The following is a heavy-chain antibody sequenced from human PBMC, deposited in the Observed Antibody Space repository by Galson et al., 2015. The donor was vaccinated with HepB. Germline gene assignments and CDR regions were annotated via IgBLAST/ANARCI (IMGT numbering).Heavy chain of an antibody. D-gene: IGHD3-10*01. Sequence: SVKVSCKASGGTFSSSTFNWVRQAPGQGLEWMGEIIPMSGRANYAQNFQGRLTITADKSTSTAYMELSSLRFEDTAVYYCAAGFNYYFDIWGQGTMVTVSS. J-gene: IGHJ3*02. V-gene: IGHV1-69*06. CDR2: IIPMSGRA. CDR3: AAGFNYYFDI. CDR1: GGTFSSST.